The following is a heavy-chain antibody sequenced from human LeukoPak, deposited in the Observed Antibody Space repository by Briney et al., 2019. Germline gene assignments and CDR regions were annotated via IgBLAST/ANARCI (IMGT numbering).Heavy chain of an antibody. Sequence: SETLSLTCTVSGGSISSYYWSWIRQPPGKGLEWIGYIYYSGSTNYNPSLKSRVTISVDTSKNQFSLKLSSVTAADTAVYYCARHSAYCSSTSCSYYFDYWGQGTLVTVSS. D-gene: IGHD2-2*01. CDR2: IYYSGST. CDR3: ARHSAYCSSTSCSYYFDY. V-gene: IGHV4-59*08. J-gene: IGHJ4*02. CDR1: GGSISSYY.